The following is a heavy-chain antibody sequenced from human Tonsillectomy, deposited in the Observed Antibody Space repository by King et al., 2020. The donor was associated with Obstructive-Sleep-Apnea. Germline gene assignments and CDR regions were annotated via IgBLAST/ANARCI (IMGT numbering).Heavy chain of an antibody. V-gene: IGHV3-49*03. Sequence: VQLVESGGGLVQPGRSLRLSCTASGFTFGDYAISWFRQAPGKGLEWVGFIRSKAYGGTTEYAASVKGRFTISRDDYKSIAYLQMNSLKTEDTAVYYCTRSRDGYNWGWFDPWGQGTLVTVSS. CDR2: IRSKAYGGTT. J-gene: IGHJ5*02. CDR3: TRSRDGYNWGWFDP. CDR1: GFTFGDYA. D-gene: IGHD5-24*01.